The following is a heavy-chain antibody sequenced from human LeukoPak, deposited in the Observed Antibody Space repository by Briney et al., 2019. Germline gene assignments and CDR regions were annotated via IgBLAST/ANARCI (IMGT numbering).Heavy chain of an antibody. D-gene: IGHD4-23*01. J-gene: IGHJ4*02. CDR1: GGSIGTSSYY. CDR2: IYYGGNI. CDR3: ASAEANYGGSVFDY. V-gene: IGHV4-39*01. Sequence: SETLSLTCSVSGGSIGTSSYYWGWIRQPPGKGLEWLGTIYYGGNINYNLSHKSRLTISADTSNNQLSLKLSSVTAADTAVYYCASAEANYGGSVFDYWGQGTLVTVSS.